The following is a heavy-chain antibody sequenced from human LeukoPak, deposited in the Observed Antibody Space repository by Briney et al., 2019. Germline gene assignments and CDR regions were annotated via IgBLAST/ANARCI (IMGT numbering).Heavy chain of an antibody. CDR3: ARVPLTSGSFGY. D-gene: IGHD3-22*01. V-gene: IGHV4-38-2*02. J-gene: IGHJ4*02. CDR2: IYHSGST. CDR1: GYSISSGYY. Sequence: PSETLSLTCTVSGYSISSGYYWGWIRQPPGKGLEWIGSIYHSGSTYYNPSLKSRVTISVDTSKNQFSLKLSSVTAADTAVYYCARVPLTSGSFGYWGQGTLVTVSS.